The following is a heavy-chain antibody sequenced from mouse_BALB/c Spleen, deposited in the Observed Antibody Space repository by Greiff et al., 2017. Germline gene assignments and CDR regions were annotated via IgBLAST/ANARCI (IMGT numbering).Heavy chain of an antibody. D-gene: IGHD6-1*01. Sequence: VQLQQPGAELARPGASVKMSCKASGYTFTSYTMHWVKQRPGQGLEWIGYINPSSGYTNYNQKFKDKATLTADKSSSTAYMQLSSLTSEDSAVYYCARWASYYAMDYWGQGTSVTVSS. J-gene: IGHJ4*01. CDR2: INPSSGYT. V-gene: IGHV1-4*01. CDR1: GYTFTSYT. CDR3: ARWASYYAMDY.